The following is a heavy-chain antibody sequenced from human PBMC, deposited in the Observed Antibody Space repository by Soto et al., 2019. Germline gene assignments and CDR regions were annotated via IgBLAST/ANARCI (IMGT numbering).Heavy chain of an antibody. J-gene: IGHJ4*02. V-gene: IGHV3-74*03. CDR2: LKSDGSGT. CDR1: GFTISSYW. D-gene: IGHD3-22*01. CDR3: VRGDGDYYDGNGYLGRH. Sequence: EVQLVESGGGLVQPGGSLTLSCAASGFTISSYWMHWVLQAPGKRLGCVSRLKSDGSGTMYADSVKGRFTISRDNAKNTLYLQMNSLRADDPAVYYCVRGDGDYYDGNGYLGRHWGQGTLVTVSS.